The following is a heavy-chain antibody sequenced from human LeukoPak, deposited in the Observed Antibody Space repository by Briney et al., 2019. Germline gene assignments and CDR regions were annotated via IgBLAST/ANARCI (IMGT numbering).Heavy chain of an antibody. CDR2: FYNSGST. V-gene: IGHV4-31*03. CDR1: GDSISSGGYY. Sequence: SETLSLTCTVSGDSISSGGYYWHWIRQHPGKGLEWIGCFYNSGSTYYSPSLKSRVTISVDTSKNQFSLKVSSVTYADTAVYYCARWFDHWGQGTLVTVSS. CDR3: ARWFDH. J-gene: IGHJ5*02.